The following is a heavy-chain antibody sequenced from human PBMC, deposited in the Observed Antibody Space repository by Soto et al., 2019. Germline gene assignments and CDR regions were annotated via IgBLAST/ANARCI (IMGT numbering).Heavy chain of an antibody. D-gene: IGHD1-26*01. V-gene: IGHV3-30*04. CDR1: SFTFRSYT. CDR2: ISYDGSKT. CDR3: ARYRDSSSFPPPYYFDS. J-gene: IGHJ4*02. Sequence: PGGSLRLSCAASSFTFRSYTMHWVRQAPGKGLEWVATISYDGSKTNYADSVIGRFTISRDNSKSTLFLQMDSLRPEDTAVYSCARYRDSSSFPPPYYFDSWGQGTLVTVSS.